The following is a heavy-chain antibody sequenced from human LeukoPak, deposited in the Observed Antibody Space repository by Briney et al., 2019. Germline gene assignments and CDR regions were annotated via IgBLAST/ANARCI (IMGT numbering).Heavy chain of an antibody. CDR3: ARGWKAVAGTKSDY. Sequence: ASVKVSCKASGYTLTSYDINWVRQAPGQGLEWMGWMNPNSGNTGYAQKFQGRVTMTRNTSISTAYMELSSLRSEDTAVYYCARGWKAVAGTKSDYWGQGTLVTVSS. CDR1: GYTLTSYD. V-gene: IGHV1-8*01. D-gene: IGHD6-19*01. CDR2: MNPNSGNT. J-gene: IGHJ4*02.